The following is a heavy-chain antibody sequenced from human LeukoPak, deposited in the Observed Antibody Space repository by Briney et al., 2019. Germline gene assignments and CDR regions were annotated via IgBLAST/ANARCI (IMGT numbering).Heavy chain of an antibody. J-gene: IGHJ4*02. CDR2: IYYSGST. Sequence: SETLSLTCTVSGGSISSSSYYWGWIRQPPGKGLEWIGSIYYSGSTNYNPSLKSRVTISVDTSKNQFSLKLSSVTAADTAVYYCARGTSHYVWGSYLFDYWGQGTLVTVSS. V-gene: IGHV4-39*07. CDR1: GGSISSSSYY. CDR3: ARGTSHYVWGSYLFDY. D-gene: IGHD3-16*01.